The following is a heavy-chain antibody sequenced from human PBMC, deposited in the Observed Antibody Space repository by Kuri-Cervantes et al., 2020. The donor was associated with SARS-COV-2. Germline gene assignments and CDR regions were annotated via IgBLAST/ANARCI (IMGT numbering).Heavy chain of an antibody. CDR3: AKDRVGVQDF. Sequence: GGSLRLSCAASGFTFISYAMHWVRQAPGKGLEWVAVISYDGSNKYFAESVKGRFTISRDNSKNTLYLHMKSLRSEDTAMYYCAKDRVGVQDFWGQGTLVTVSS. CDR1: GFTFISYA. J-gene: IGHJ4*02. D-gene: IGHD2-21*01. V-gene: IGHV3-30-3*01. CDR2: ISYDGSNK.